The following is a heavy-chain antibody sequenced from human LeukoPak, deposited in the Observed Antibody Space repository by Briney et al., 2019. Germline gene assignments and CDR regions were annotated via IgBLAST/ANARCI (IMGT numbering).Heavy chain of an antibody. CDR2: INGDGTST. D-gene: IGHD4-17*01. V-gene: IGHV3-74*03. J-gene: IGHJ4*02. Sequence: GGSLRLSCAASGFTFSTYWMHWVRQAPGKGLLWVSRINGDGTSTKYADSVKGRFTISRDNARHTLYLQMNSLRAEDTAVYYCARASTTVPNLLDYWGQGTLVTVSS. CDR1: GFTFSTYW. CDR3: ARASTTVPNLLDY.